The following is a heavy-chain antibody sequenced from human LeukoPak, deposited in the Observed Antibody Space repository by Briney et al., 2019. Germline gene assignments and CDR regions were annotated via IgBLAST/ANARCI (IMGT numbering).Heavy chain of an antibody. CDR2: ISSSSSYT. CDR3: ARHLTYGGWDS. CDR1: GFTFSDYY. J-gene: IGHJ4*02. D-gene: IGHD4-23*01. Sequence: GGSLRLSCAASGFTFSDYYMSWIRQAPGKGLEWVSYISSSSSYTNYADSVKGRFTISRDNAKNTLYLQMNSLRAEDTAVYHCARHLTYGGWDSWGQGTLVTVSS. V-gene: IGHV3-11*06.